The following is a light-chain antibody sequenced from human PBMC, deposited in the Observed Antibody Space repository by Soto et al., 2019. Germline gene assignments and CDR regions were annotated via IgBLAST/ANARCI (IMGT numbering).Light chain of an antibody. CDR2: EDS. J-gene: IGLJ2*01. CDR1: SSDVGGYNY. CDR3: SSYTTSSTPVV. Sequence: QSALTQPASVSGSPGQSITISCTGTSSDVGGYNYVSWYQQHPGKGPKLMIYEDSNRPSGVSNRFSGSKSGNTASLTISGLQAEDEADYYCSSYTTSSTPVVFGGGTKLTVL. V-gene: IGLV2-14*01.